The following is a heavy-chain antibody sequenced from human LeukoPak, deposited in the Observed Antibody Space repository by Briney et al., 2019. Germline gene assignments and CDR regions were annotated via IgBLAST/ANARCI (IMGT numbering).Heavy chain of an antibody. CDR2: ITNSSGTI. CDR1: GFTFSRYS. V-gene: IGHV3-48*04. CDR3: TTAKKDH. Sequence: GGSLRLSCAASGFTFSRYSMNWVRQAPGKGLEWVSYITNSSGTIFYADSVKGRFTISRDNAKNSLYLQMSSLRAEDTAVYYCTTAKKDHWGQGTLVTVSS. J-gene: IGHJ4*02.